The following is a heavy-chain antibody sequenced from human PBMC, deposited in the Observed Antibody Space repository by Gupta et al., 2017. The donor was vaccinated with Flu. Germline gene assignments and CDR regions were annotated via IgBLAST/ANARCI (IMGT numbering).Heavy chain of an antibody. V-gene: IGHV4-34*01. CDR1: NASLSGSY. J-gene: IGHJ5*02. CDR3: TRLGGFPVGYNWFDP. Sequence: QVQLQQWGAGLLKPSETLSLTGAVYNASLSGSYWSWIRQPPGKGPEWIGEIEHSGGTNYNPSLKSRVTMSVATSKNQFSLNRYSVTAADTAIYYCTRLGGFPVGYNWFDPWGQGPLVTGSS. D-gene: IGHD1-26*01. CDR2: IEHSGGT.